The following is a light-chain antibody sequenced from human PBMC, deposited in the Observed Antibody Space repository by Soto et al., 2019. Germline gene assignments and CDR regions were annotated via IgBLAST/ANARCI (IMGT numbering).Light chain of an antibody. V-gene: IGKV3D-20*02. J-gene: IGKJ5*01. CDR1: QSVSSSY. CDR3: QQRIT. CDR2: GAS. Sequence: EIVLTQSPGTLSLSPAERATLSCRASQSVSSSYLAWYQQKPGQAPRLLIYGASSRATGIPDRFSGSGSGTDFTLTISRLEPEDFAVYYCQQRITFGQGTRLEIK.